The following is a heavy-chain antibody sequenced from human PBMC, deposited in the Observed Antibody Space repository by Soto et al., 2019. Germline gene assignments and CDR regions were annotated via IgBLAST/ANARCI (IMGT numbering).Heavy chain of an antibody. CDR2: IYPGDSDT. V-gene: IGHV5-51*01. D-gene: IGHD3-16*01. CDR3: ARLRFVIPNHCDGLSV. CDR1: GYSFTSYW. J-gene: IGHJ3*01. Sequence: PGESLKSSCKGSGYSFTSYWIGWVRQMPVKGLEWMGIIYPGDSDTRYSPSFQGQVTISADKSISTAYLQWSSLKASDTAMYYCARLRFVIPNHCDGLSVCRQGTTDT.